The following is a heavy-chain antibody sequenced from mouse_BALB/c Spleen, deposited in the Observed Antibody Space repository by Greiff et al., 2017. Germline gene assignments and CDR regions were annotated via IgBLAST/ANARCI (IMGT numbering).Heavy chain of an antibody. Sequence: DVMLVESGGGLVKPGGSLKLSCAASGFTFSSYAMSWVRQTPEKRLEWVATISSGGSYTYYPDSVKGRFTISRDNAKNTLYLQMSSLRSEDTAMYYCARHAYYYAMDYWGQGTSVTVSS. CDR2: ISSGGSYT. CDR3: ARHAYYYAMDY. V-gene: IGHV5-9-3*01. J-gene: IGHJ4*01. CDR1: GFTFSSYA.